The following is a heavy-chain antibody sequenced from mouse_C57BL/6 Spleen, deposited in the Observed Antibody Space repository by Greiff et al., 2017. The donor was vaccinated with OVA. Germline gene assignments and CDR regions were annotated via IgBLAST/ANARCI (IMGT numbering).Heavy chain of an antibody. D-gene: IGHD1-1*01. J-gene: IGHJ2*01. Sequence: EVQLQESGPGLVKPSQSLSLTCSVTGYSITSGYYWNWIRQFPGNKLEWMGYISYDGSNNYNPSLKNRISITRDTSKNQFFLKLNSVTTEDTATYYCARDQGFITTVVATGNFDYWGQGTTLTVSS. CDR1: GYSITSGYY. CDR2: ISYDGSN. CDR3: ARDQGFITTVVATGNFDY. V-gene: IGHV3-6*01.